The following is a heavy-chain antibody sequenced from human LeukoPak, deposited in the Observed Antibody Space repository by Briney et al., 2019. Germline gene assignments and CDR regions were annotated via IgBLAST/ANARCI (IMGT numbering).Heavy chain of an antibody. CDR1: GYTFIGHY. CDR3: ARIMEYYDFTPRGFDI. CDR2: MNPDSGGT. J-gene: IGHJ3*02. D-gene: IGHD3/OR15-3a*01. Sequence: ASVKVSCKASGYTFIGHYIHWVRQAPGQGLEWMGWMNPDSGGTNYAQKFQDRVTMNRDTSITTAYMELSRLTSDDTAIYYCARIMEYYDFTPRGFDIWGQGTMVAVSS. V-gene: IGHV1-2*02.